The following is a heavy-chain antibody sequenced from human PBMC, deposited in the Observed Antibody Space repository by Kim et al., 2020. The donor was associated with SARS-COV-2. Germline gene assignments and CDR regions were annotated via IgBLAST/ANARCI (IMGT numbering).Heavy chain of an antibody. V-gene: IGHV4-31*03. J-gene: IGHJ5*02. D-gene: IGHD3-10*01. Sequence: SETLSLTCTVSGGSISSGGYYWSWIRQHPGKGLEWIGYIYYSGSTYYNPSLKSRVTISGDTSKNQFSLNLSSVTAADTAVYYCARGGPRGNWFDPWGQGILVTVSS. CDR1: GGSISSGGYY. CDR2: IYYSGST. CDR3: ARGGPRGNWFDP.